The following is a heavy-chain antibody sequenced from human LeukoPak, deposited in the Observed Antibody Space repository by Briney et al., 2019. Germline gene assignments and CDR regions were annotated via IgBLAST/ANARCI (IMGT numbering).Heavy chain of an antibody. V-gene: IGHV3-23*01. Sequence: GGSLRLSCVASGFTFSDAWMSWVRQAPGKGLEWVSAISGSGGSTYYADSVKGRFTISRDNSKNTLYLQMNSLRAEDTAVYYCAKDQLTYYYDSSGYYPDDYWGQGTLVTVSS. J-gene: IGHJ4*02. CDR1: GFTFSDAW. CDR2: ISGSGGST. CDR3: AKDQLTYYYDSSGYYPDDY. D-gene: IGHD3-22*01.